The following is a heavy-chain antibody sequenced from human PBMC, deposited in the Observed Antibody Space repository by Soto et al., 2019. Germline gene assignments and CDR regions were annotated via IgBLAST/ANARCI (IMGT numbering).Heavy chain of an antibody. J-gene: IGHJ4*02. CDR2: IKSKTDCGTT. Sequence: EVQLVESGGGLVKPGGSLRLSCAASGFTFTNAWMNWVRQAPGKGLESIGRIKSKTDCGTTDYTAPVKGRFIISRDDSKNTLFMQMRSLQIEDIAVYYCGTDRLVWGQRTLVTVFS. V-gene: IGHV3-15*01. D-gene: IGHD2-2*01. CDR1: GFTFTNAW. CDR3: GTDRLV.